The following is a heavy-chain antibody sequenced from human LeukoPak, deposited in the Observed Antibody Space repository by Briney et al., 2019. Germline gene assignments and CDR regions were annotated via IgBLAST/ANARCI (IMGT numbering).Heavy chain of an antibody. J-gene: IGHJ4*02. CDR2: TYYSGST. V-gene: IGHV4-59*06. D-gene: IGHD3-9*01. CDR3: AGGRLARQFDY. Sequence: SSETLSLTCTVSGGSISGYYWSWIRQPPGKGLEWIGYTYYSGSTYYNPSLKSRVIISVDTSKNQFSLRLSSVTAADTAVYYCAGGRLARQFDYWGQGTLVTVSS. CDR1: GGSISGYY.